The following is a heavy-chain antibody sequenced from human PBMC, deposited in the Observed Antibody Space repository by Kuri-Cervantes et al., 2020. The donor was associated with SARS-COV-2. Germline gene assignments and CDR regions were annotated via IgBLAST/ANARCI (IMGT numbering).Heavy chain of an antibody. V-gene: IGHV1-18*01. CDR3: ARALFGQLTPSWTTDY. CDR2: ISAYNGNT. J-gene: IGHJ4*02. Sequence: ASVKVSCKASGGTFSSYAISWVRQAPGQGLEWMGWISAYNGNTNYAQKLQGRVTMTTDTSTSTAYMELRSLRSDDTAVYYCARALFGQLTPSWTTDYWGQGTLVTVSS. CDR1: GGTFSSYA. D-gene: IGHD2-2*01.